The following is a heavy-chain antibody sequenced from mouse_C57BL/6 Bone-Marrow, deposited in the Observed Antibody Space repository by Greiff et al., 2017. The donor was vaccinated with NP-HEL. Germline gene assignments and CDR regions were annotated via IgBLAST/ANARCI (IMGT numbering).Heavy chain of an antibody. J-gene: IGHJ4*01. CDR1: RFTFSSYG. Sequence: EVQVVESGGDLVKPGGSLKLSCAASRFTFSSYGMSWVRQTPDKRLEWVATISSGGSYTYYPDSVKGRFTISRDNAKNTLYLQMSSLKSEDTAMYYCARRGYYAMDYWGQGTSVTVSS. CDR2: ISSGGSYT. CDR3: ARRGYYAMDY. V-gene: IGHV5-6*01.